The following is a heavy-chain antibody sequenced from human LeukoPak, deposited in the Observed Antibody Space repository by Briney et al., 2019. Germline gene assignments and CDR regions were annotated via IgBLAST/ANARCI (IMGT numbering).Heavy chain of an antibody. CDR1: GGSISSYY. CDR2: IYYSGST. D-gene: IGHD3-3*01. V-gene: IGHV4-59*01. CDR3: ARQDGVLRFLEWFLDAFDI. J-gene: IGHJ3*02. Sequence: PSETLSLTCTVSGGSISSYYWSWIPQPPGKGLEWIGYIYYSGSTNYNPSLKSRVTISVDTSKNQFSLRLSSVTAADTAVYYCARQDGVLRFLEWFLDAFDIWGQGTLVTVSS.